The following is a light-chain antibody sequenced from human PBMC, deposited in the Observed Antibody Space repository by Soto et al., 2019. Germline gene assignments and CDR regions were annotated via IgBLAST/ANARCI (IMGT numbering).Light chain of an antibody. V-gene: IGKV1-9*01. CDR1: QGISSY. Sequence: IQLTQSPSSLSASVADRVTITCRASQGISSYLAWYQQKPGKAPKLLIYVASSLQSGVPSRFSGSGSGTDFTLTISSLQPDDFATYYCQQYDTYWTFGQGTKVDIK. J-gene: IGKJ1*01. CDR2: VAS. CDR3: QQYDTYWT.